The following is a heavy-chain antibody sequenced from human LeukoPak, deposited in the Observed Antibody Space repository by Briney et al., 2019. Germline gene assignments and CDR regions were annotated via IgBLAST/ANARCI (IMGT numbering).Heavy chain of an antibody. D-gene: IGHD3-22*01. V-gene: IGHV3-11*04. CDR1: GFTFSDYY. J-gene: IGHJ4*02. CDR3: ARDYYDSSGDRYYFDY. CDR2: ISSSGSTI. Sequence: GGSLRLSCAASGFTFSDYYMRLIRQAPGKGLELVSYISSSGSTIYYADSVNGRFTISRDNAKNSLYLQMNRLRAEDTAVYYCARDYYDSSGDRYYFDYWGQGTLVTVSS.